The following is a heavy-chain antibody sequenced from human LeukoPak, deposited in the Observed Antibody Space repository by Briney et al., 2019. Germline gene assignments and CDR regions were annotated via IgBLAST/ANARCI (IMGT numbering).Heavy chain of an antibody. CDR2: IYYSGST. CDR1: GGSISSSSYY. CDR3: ARDHYYGSGTLDY. V-gene: IGHV4-61*01. J-gene: IGHJ4*02. Sequence: SETLSLTCTVSGGSISSSSYYWSWIRQPPGKGLEWIGYIYYSGSTNYNPSLKSRVTISVDTSKNQFSLKLSSATAADTAVYYCARDHYYGSGTLDYWGQGTLVTVSS. D-gene: IGHD3-10*01.